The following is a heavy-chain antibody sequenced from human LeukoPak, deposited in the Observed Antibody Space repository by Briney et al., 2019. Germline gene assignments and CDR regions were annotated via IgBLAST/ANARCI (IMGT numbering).Heavy chain of an antibody. D-gene: IGHD3-3*01. J-gene: IGHJ3*01. CDR1: GFTLSNNA. CDR2: IDGGRDNT. Sequence: GGSLRLSCAASGFTLSNNAMAWVRQAPGKGLEWVSGIDGGRDNTHYADSVKGRFTISRDSSKNALYIQMNSLRVEDTAVYYCAKDILGWTFDVWGQGTLVTVS. V-gene: IGHV3-23*01. CDR3: AKDILGWTFDV.